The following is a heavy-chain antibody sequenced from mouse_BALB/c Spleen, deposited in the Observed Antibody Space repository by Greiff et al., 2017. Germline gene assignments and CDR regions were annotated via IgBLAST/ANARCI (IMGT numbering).Heavy chain of an antibody. CDR2: ISSGGST. CDR1: GFTFSSYA. D-gene: IGHD1-2*01. Sequence: EVMLVESGGGLVKPGGSLKLSCAASGFTFSSYAMSWVRQTPEKRLEWVASISSGGSTYYPDSVKGRFTISRDNARNILYLQMSSLRSEDTAMYYCAREDYGFAMDYWGQGTSVTVSS. V-gene: IGHV5-6-5*01. J-gene: IGHJ4*01. CDR3: AREDYGFAMDY.